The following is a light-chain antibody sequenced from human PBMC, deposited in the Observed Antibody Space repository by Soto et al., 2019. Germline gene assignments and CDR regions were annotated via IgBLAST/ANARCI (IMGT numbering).Light chain of an antibody. CDR1: QRLLHSNGYHY. CDR2: LGS. V-gene: IGKV2-28*01. CDR3: MQPLQSWT. J-gene: IGKJ1*01. Sequence: DIVMTQSPLSLPVTPGEPSSISCSSSQRLLHSNGYHYLDWYLQKPGQSTQLLIYLGSNRASGVPDRFSGSGSGTDFTLKISRVEAEDVGVYYCMQPLQSWTFGQGTKVDI.